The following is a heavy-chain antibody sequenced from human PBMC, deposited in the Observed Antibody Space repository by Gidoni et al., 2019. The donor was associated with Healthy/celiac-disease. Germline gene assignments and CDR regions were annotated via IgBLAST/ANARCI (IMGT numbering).Heavy chain of an antibody. D-gene: IGHD6-13*01. V-gene: IGHV4-39*01. CDR2: IYYSGST. J-gene: IGHJ4*02. Sequence: QLQLQESGPGLVKPSETLSLTCTVSGGSIRSSSYYWGWIRQPPGKGLEWIGSIYYSGSTYYNPSLKSRVTISVDTSKNQFSLKLSSVTAADTAVYYCARLRDSSIWGSYYFDYWGQGTLVTVSS. CDR1: GGSIRSSSYY. CDR3: ARLRDSSIWGSYYFDY.